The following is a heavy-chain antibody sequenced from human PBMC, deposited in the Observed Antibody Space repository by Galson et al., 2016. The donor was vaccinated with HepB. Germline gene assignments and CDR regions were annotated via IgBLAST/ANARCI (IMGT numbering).Heavy chain of an antibody. D-gene: IGHD6-19*01. V-gene: IGHV1-3*04. CDR3: ARDGGSGWSRLW. CDR1: GYTFTSYA. J-gene: IGHJ4*02. Sequence: SVTVSCKASGYTFTSYAIHWVRQAPGQRLEWMGWTNNANGNTEYSQSFKGRVPFTRDTSASTAYMELSSLRSEDTAVYYCARDGGSGWSRLWWGQGTLVAVSS. CDR2: TNNANGNT.